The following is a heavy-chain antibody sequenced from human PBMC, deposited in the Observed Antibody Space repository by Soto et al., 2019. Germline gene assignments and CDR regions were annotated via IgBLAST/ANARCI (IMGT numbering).Heavy chain of an antibody. Sequence: SETLSLTCTVSSDSISSYYWSWIRQPRVNRLEWIGYISYSGSTDYNPSLKSRVTISGDTSKNQFSLKVISVTAADTAVYYCARGTSWQLTFDYWGQGTLVTVSS. CDR2: ISYSGST. V-gene: IGHV4-59*01. CDR3: ARGTSWQLTFDY. CDR1: SDSISSYY. J-gene: IGHJ4*02. D-gene: IGHD6-6*01.